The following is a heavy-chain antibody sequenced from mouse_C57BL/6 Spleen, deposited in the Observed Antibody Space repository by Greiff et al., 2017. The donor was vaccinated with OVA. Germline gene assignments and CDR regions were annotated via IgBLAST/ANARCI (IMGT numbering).Heavy chain of an antibody. CDR1: GFSISDYG. Sequence: EVQVVESGGGLVTSGWSPKLPCAASGFSISDYGMDWGSQASEKGLEWVAYISSGISTIYYADTVKGRFTIARDKAKNTPFLYMTILWSEDTVLYYCAILGACWGDVSLVSVSA. CDR3: AILGAC. CDR2: ISSGISTI. J-gene: IGHJ3*01. V-gene: IGHV5-17*01.